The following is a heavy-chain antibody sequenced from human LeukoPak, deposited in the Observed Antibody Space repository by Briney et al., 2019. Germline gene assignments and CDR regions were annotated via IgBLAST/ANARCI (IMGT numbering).Heavy chain of an antibody. D-gene: IGHD6-19*01. Sequence: SETLSLTCTVSGGSISSYYWSWIRQPPGKGLEWIGYIYYSGSTNYNPSLKSRVTISVDTSKNQFSLKLSSVTAADTAVYYCARHLGIAVAVFDYWGQGTLVTVSS. CDR3: ARHLGIAVAVFDY. CDR2: IYYSGST. J-gene: IGHJ4*02. CDR1: GGSISSYY. V-gene: IGHV4-59*08.